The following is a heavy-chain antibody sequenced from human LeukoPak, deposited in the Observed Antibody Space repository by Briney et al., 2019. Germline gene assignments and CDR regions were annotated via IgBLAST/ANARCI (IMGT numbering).Heavy chain of an antibody. Sequence: ASVKVSCKASGYTFTSYAMNWVRQAPGQGLEWMGWINTNTGNPTYAQDFPGRFVFSLDTSVSTAYLQISSLKAEDTAVYYCARIRTTVTTAGLNYYMDVWGKGTTVTVSS. CDR3: ARIRTTVTTAGLNYYMDV. J-gene: IGHJ6*03. D-gene: IGHD4-17*01. V-gene: IGHV7-4-1*02. CDR1: GYTFTSYA. CDR2: INTNTGNP.